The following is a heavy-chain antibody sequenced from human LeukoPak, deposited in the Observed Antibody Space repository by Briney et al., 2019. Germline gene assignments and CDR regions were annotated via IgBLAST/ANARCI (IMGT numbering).Heavy chain of an antibody. D-gene: IGHD5-18*01. CDR3: ATADTAMGGIDY. J-gene: IGHJ4*02. Sequence: ASVKVSCKVSGYTLTELSMHWVRQAPGKGLEWMGGFDPEDGETIYAQKFQGRVTMTEDTSTDTAYMELSSLRSEDTAVYYCATADTAMGGIDYWGQGTLVTVPS. V-gene: IGHV1-24*01. CDR2: FDPEDGET. CDR1: GYTLTELS.